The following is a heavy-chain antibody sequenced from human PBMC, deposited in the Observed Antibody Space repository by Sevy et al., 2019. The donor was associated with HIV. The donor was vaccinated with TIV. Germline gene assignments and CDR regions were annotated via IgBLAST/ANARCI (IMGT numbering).Heavy chain of an antibody. Sequence: GGSLRLSCAASGFTFSDYYMSWIRQAPGKGLEWVSYISSSGSTIYYADSVKGRFTISRDNAKNSLYLQMNSLRAEDTAVYYCASYCSSTSCPTDYYYGMDVWGQGTTVTVSS. CDR3: ASYCSSTSCPTDYYYGMDV. CDR2: ISSSGSTI. CDR1: GFTFSDYY. J-gene: IGHJ6*02. V-gene: IGHV3-11*01. D-gene: IGHD2-2*01.